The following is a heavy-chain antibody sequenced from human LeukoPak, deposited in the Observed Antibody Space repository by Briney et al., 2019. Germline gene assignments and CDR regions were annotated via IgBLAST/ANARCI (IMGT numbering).Heavy chain of an antibody. V-gene: IGHV1-69*04. CDR1: GGTFSSYA. D-gene: IGHD4-23*01. CDR3: ARDYGGNSGGY. CDR2: IIPIFGIA. Sequence: SVKASCKASGGTFSSYAISWVRQAPGQGLEWMGRIIPIFGIANYAQKFQGRVTITADKSTSTAYMELSSLRSEDTAVYYCARDYGGNSGGYWGQGTLVTVPS. J-gene: IGHJ4*02.